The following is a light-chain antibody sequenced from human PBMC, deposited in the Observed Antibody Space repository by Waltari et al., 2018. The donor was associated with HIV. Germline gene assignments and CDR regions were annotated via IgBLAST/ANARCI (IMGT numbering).Light chain of an antibody. CDR3: LLSYSGARV. J-gene: IGLJ3*02. CDR2: DTS. Sequence: QAVVTQEPSLTVSPGGTVTLTCGSRTGDVTSGHYPYWVQQKPGQAPRTLIYDTSNKHSWTPARFSASLLGGKAALTLSGAQPEDEAEYYCLLSYSGARVFGGGTKVTVL. V-gene: IGLV7-46*01. CDR1: TGDVTSGHY.